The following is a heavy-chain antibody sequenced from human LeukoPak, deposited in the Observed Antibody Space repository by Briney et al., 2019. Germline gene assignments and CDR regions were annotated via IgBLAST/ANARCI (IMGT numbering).Heavy chain of an antibody. Sequence: ASVKVSCTASGYTFTSYDINWVRQATGQGLEWMGWMNPNSGNTGYAQKFQGRVTMTRNTSISTAYMELSSLRSEDTAVYYCASPGDYYYGTDVWGQGTTVTVSS. J-gene: IGHJ6*02. V-gene: IGHV1-8*01. CDR1: GYTFTSYD. CDR3: ASPGDYYYGTDV. CDR2: MNPNSGNT.